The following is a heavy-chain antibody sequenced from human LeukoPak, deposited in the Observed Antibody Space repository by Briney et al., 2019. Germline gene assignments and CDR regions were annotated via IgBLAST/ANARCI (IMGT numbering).Heavy chain of an antibody. CDR3: ARAIINSSSWNYYYYMDV. CDR1: GGSFSGYY. V-gene: IGHV4-34*01. CDR2: INHSGST. J-gene: IGHJ6*03. Sequence: PSETLSLTCAVYGGSFSGYYWSWIRQPPGKGLEWIGEINHSGSTKYNPSLKSRVTISVDTSKNQFSLKLSSVTAADTAVYYCARAIINSSSWNYYYYMDVWGKGTTVTISS. D-gene: IGHD6-13*01.